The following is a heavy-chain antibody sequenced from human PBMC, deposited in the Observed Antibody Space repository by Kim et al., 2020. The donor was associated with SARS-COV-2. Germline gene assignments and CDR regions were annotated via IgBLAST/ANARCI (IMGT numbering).Heavy chain of an antibody. J-gene: IGHJ4*02. D-gene: IGHD4-17*01. V-gene: IGHV3-23*01. CDR3: ARGTTGSSGNYLDY. CDR1: GFTFDIYA. CDR2: VSGTGGTT. Sequence: GGSLRLSCAASGFTFDIYAVTWVRQAPGKGLEWVAGVSGTGGTTYYADSVKGRFIISRDNSKSTMDLQMNSLRAEDTAIYYCARGTTGSSGNYLDYWGQGTLVTVSS.